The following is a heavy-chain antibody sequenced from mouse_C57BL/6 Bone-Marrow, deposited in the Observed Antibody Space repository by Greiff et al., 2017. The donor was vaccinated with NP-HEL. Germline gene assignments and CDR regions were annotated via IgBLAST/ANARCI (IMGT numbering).Heavy chain of an antibody. CDR2: IDPSDSYT. D-gene: IGHD1-1*01. Sequence: QVQLQQPGAELVMPGASVKLSCKASGYTFTSYWMHWVQQRPGQGLEWIGEIDPSDSYTNYNQKFKGKSTLTVDKSSSTAYMQLSSLTSEDSAVYYCALLREWYFDVWGTGTTVTVSS. CDR3: ALLREWYFDV. V-gene: IGHV1-69*01. CDR1: GYTFTSYW. J-gene: IGHJ1*03.